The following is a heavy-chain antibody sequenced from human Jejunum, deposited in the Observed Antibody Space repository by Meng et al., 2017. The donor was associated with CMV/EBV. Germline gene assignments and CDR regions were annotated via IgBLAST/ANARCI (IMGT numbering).Heavy chain of an antibody. CDR2: IYWTGDK. J-gene: IGHJ4*02. D-gene: IGHD5-18*01. Sequence: SGFSLTTRGEGVGWFRQPPGKAPEWLALIYWTGDKRYSPSLQYRLTITTDTSKNEVLLTMDNMDPSDTATYFCANRQDVDTTMAPFFWGQGILVTVSS. CDR3: ANRQDVDTTMAPFF. V-gene: IGHV2-5*01. CDR1: GFSLTTRGEG.